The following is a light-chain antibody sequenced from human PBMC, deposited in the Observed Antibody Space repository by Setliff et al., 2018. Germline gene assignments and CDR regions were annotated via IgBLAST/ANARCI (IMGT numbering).Light chain of an antibody. Sequence: DIQMTQSPATLSASVGDTVTISCRASQTISSWLAWYQQRPGKAPTLLIFRSSTLDDGVPSRFSGRGSGTDFTLTITGLQPEDSATYFCQQYSRYWTFGQGTKVDIK. CDR1: QTISSW. CDR2: RSS. J-gene: IGKJ1*01. V-gene: IGKV1-5*03. CDR3: QQYSRYWT.